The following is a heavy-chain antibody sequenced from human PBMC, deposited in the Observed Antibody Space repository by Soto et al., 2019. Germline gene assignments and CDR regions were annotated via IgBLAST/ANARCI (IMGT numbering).Heavy chain of an antibody. CDR2: ISPYNGNT. J-gene: IGHJ5*02. D-gene: IGHD3-22*01. CDR1: GYTFTSYG. Sequence: QVQLVQSGAEVKKPGASVKVSCKASGYTFTSYGITWVRQAPGQGLEWMGWISPYNGNTNYAQKLQGRVTMTTDTITSTDSMEMGSLRSDDTAMYYCAGDKGRVVVIYNWFDPWGQGTLVTVSS. V-gene: IGHV1-18*04. CDR3: AGDKGRVVVIYNWFDP.